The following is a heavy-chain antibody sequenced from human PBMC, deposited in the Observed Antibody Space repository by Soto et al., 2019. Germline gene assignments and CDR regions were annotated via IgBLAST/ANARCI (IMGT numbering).Heavy chain of an antibody. D-gene: IGHD3-10*01. CDR2: INPNRGGT. CDR3: AESFIRGWFDP. V-gene: IGHV1-2*02. J-gene: IGHJ5*02. Sequence: KGSWKGSGYGFTGYYMDGVRQAPGQGLERMGWINPNRGGTNYAQKFQGRVTMTRDTSISTAYMELSRLRSDDTAVYYCAESFIRGWFDPWGQGTLVPV. CDR1: GYGFTGYY.